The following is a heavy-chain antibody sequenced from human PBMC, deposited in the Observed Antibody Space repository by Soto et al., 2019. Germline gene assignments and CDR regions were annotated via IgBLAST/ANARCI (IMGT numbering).Heavy chain of an antibody. V-gene: IGHV3-21*01. CDR2: IRSGRDT. CDR3: AREETAWPLAYGLDV. CDR1: GFTFSNYY. Sequence: LRLSCAVSGFTFSNYYIHWVRQAPGKGLEWVSSIRSGRDTFYADSVKGRFSISRDDATSSVSLQMNSLRGEDTAVYFCAREETAWPLAYGLDVWGQGTTVTVSS. J-gene: IGHJ6*02. D-gene: IGHD2-21*02.